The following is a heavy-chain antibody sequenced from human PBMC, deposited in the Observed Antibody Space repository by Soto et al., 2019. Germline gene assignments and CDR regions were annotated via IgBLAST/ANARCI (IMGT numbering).Heavy chain of an antibody. D-gene: IGHD6-19*01. J-gene: IGHJ6*01. CDR2: IYSGGST. Sequence: GESLKISCAASGSTVSSNYMSWVRQAPGKGLEWVSVIYSGGSTYYADSVKGRFTISRDNSKNTLYLQMNSLRAEDTAVYYCARSPLYSSGWYGYYYGMDVWGQGTTVNV. CDR3: ARSPLYSSGWYGYYYGMDV. V-gene: IGHV3-53*01. CDR1: GSTVSSNY.